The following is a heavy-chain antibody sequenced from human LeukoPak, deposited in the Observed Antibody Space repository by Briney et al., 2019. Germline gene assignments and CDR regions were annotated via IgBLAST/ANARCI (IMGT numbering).Heavy chain of an antibody. V-gene: IGHV1-69*05. D-gene: IGHD3-3*01. J-gene: IGHJ6*03. Sequence: ASVKVSCKASGGTFSSYAISWVRQAPGQGLEWIGGIIPIFGTANYAQKFQGRVTITTDESTSTAYMELSSLRSEDTAVYYCARPPITIFGVAQAGYYYMDVWGKGTTVTVSS. CDR3: ARPPITIFGVAQAGYYYMDV. CDR1: GGTFSSYA. CDR2: IIPIFGTA.